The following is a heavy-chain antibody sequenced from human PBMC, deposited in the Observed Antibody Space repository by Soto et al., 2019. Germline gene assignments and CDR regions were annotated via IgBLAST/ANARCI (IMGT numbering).Heavy chain of an antibody. CDR3: ARVDTAIPLTGPTFFDY. V-gene: IGHV5-51*01. CDR2: IYPGDSDT. CDR1: GYSFTSYW. J-gene: IGHJ4*02. Sequence: GESLKISCKGSGYSFTSYWIGWVRQMPGKGLEWMGIIYPGDSDTRYSPSFQGQVTISADKSISTAYLQWSSLKASDTAMYYCARVDTAIPLTGPTFFDYWGQGTLVTVSS. D-gene: IGHD5-18*01.